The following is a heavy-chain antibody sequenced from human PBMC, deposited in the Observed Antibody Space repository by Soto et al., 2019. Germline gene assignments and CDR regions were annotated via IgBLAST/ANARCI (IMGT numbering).Heavy chain of an antibody. CDR2: IIPIFGTA. J-gene: IGHJ6*02. CDR3: ARNIMITFGGPLDV. CDR1: GGTFSSYA. V-gene: IGHV1-69*13. Sequence: GASVKVSCKASGGTFSSYAISWVRQAPGQGLEWMGGIIPIFGTANYAQKFQGRVTITADESTSTAYMELSSLRSEDTAVYYCARNIMITFGGPLDVWGQGTTVTVS. D-gene: IGHD3-16*01.